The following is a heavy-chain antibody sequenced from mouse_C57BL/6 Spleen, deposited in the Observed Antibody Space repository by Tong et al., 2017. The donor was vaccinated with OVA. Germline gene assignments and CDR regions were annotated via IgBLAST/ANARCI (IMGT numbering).Heavy chain of an antibody. V-gene: IGHV5S21*01. CDR3: ARDRNGGYFDY. J-gene: IGHJ2*01. Sequence: EVQLQESGEGLVKPGGSLKLSCAASGFTFSSYAMSWVRQTPEKRLEWVAYISSGGDYIYYPDNVKGRFTISRDNAKNNLYLQMSHLKSEDTAMYYCARDRNGGYFDYWGQGTTLTVSS. CDR2: ISSGGDYI. CDR1: GFTFSSYA.